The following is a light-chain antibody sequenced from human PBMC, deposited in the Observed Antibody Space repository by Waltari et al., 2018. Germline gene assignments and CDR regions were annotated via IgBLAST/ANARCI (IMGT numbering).Light chain of an antibody. CDR2: EVS. J-gene: IGLJ3*02. Sequence: QSALTQPASVSGIPGQSITISCTGTRSDVGTYNLVSWYQQHPGKAPKFMIYEVSKRPSGVSNRFSGSKSGNTASLTISGLQAEDEAAYYCCSYAGSSTWVFGGGTKLTVL. CDR1: RSDVGTYNL. CDR3: CSYAGSSTWV. V-gene: IGLV2-23*02.